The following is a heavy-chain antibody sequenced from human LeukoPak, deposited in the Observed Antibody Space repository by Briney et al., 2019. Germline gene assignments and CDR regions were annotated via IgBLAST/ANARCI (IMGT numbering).Heavy chain of an antibody. Sequence: GGSLRLSCAASGITFSSNAMSWVRQAPGKGLEWVSGIRGSGGSTYYADSVKGRFTISRDNSKNTLYLQMNSLRAEDTAVYYCARDSRGIDYWGQGTLVTVSS. CDR2: IRGSGGST. CDR3: ARDSRGIDY. J-gene: IGHJ4*02. D-gene: IGHD3-16*01. V-gene: IGHV3-23*01. CDR1: GITFSSNA.